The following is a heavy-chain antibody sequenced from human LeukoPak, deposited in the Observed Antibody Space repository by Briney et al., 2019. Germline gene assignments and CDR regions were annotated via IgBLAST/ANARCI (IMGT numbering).Heavy chain of an antibody. CDR3: ARRHVQYTSSSDPYYFDY. CDR2: LDYSGST. CDR1: GGSISSYY. Sequence: SETLSLTCTVSGGSISSYYWTWIRQLPGKGLEWIGYLDYSGSTNYNPPLKSRVTISVDTSKNQFSLKLSSVTAADTAVYYCARRHVQYTSSSDPYYFDYWGQGTLVTVSS. J-gene: IGHJ4*02. V-gene: IGHV4-59*01. D-gene: IGHD6-6*01.